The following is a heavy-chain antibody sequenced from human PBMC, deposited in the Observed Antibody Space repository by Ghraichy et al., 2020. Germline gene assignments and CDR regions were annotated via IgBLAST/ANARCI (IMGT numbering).Heavy chain of an antibody. Sequence: ASVKVSCKASGYTFTSYDINWVRQATGQVPEWMGWMNPNSGNTGYAQKFQGRVTMTRNTSISTAYMELSSLRSEDTAVYYCARLGYCSGGSCYHAHSDYWGQGTLVTVSS. CDR1: GYTFTSYD. CDR2: MNPNSGNT. CDR3: ARLGYCSGGSCYHAHSDY. V-gene: IGHV1-8*01. D-gene: IGHD2-15*01. J-gene: IGHJ4*02.